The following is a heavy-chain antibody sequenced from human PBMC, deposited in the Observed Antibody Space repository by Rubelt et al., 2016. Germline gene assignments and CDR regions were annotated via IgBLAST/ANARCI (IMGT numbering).Heavy chain of an antibody. CDR3: ARHMGSSSDWYYFNY. CDR1: GGSISGYY. CDR2: IYYSGST. V-gene: IGHV4-59*08. Sequence: QVQLQESGPGLVKPSETLSLTCTVSGGSISGYYWGWIRQPPGKGLEWIGYIYYSGSTNYNPSLKSRVTISVDTSKNQFSLELTSVTAADTAVYYCARHMGSSSDWYYFNYWGQGTLVTVSS. D-gene: IGHD6-19*01. J-gene: IGHJ4*02.